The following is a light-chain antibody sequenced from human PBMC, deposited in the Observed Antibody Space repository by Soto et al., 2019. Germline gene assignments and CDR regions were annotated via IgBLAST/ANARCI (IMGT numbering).Light chain of an antibody. CDR2: DAS. J-gene: IGKJ4*01. CDR3: QQFSSYPLT. Sequence: EFVLTQSPCTLSLSARERATHSCRASQTVRNNYLAWYQQKPGQAPRLLIYDASSRATGIPDRFSGGGSGTDFTLTISRLEPEDFAVYYCQQFSSYPLTFGGGTKVDIK. CDR1: QTVRNNY. V-gene: IGKV3-20*01.